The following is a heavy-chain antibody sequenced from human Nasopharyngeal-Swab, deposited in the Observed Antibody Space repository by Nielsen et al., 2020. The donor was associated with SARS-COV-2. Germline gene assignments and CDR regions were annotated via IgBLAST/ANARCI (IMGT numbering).Heavy chain of an antibody. Sequence: WIRQPTGKGLEWVSSISSSSSYIYYADSVKGRFTVSRDNAKNSLYLQMNSLRAGDTAIYYCARDAPPARLGYWGQGTLVTVSS. CDR2: ISSSSSYI. J-gene: IGHJ4*02. CDR3: ARDAPPARLGY. V-gene: IGHV3-21*01. D-gene: IGHD1-1*01.